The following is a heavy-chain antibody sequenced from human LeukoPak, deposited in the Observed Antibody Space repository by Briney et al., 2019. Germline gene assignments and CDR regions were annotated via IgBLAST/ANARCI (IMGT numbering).Heavy chain of an antibody. J-gene: IGHJ4*02. V-gene: IGHV3-23*01. D-gene: IGHD2-15*01. CDR1: GFTFSSYA. CDR3: ASNRGVVAAIHPFDY. Sequence: GGSLRLSCAASGFTFSSYAMSWVRQAPGKGLEWVSAISGSGGSTYYADSVKGRFTISRDNSKNTLSLQMNSLRTEDTAVYYCASNRGVVAAIHPFDYWGQGTLVTVSS. CDR2: ISGSGGST.